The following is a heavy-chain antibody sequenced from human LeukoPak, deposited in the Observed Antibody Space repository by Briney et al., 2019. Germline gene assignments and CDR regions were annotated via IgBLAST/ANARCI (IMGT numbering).Heavy chain of an antibody. CDR1: GFPFSTYA. CDR3: AKAYGSGSHDAFDI. D-gene: IGHD3-10*01. V-gene: IGHV3-23*01. CDR2: IGGNGVNT. Sequence: GGSLRLSCAASGFPFSTYAMIWVRQAPGKGLEWVSGIGGNGVNTYYADSVKGRFTISRDNSKNTLYLQMNSLRAEDTAVYYCAKAYGSGSHDAFDIWGQGTMVTVSS. J-gene: IGHJ3*02.